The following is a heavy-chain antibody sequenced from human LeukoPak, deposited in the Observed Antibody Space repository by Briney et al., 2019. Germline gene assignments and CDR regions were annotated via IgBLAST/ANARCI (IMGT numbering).Heavy chain of an antibody. D-gene: IGHD3-10*01. CDR2: ISYDGSNK. Sequence: GRSLRLSCAASGFIFSSYAMHWVRQAPGKGLEWVAVISYDGSNKYYADSVKGRFTISRDNSKNTLYLQMNSLRAEDTAVYYCAASYPDAFDIWGQGTMVTVSS. CDR1: GFIFSSYA. J-gene: IGHJ3*02. CDR3: AASYPDAFDI. V-gene: IGHV3-30-3*01.